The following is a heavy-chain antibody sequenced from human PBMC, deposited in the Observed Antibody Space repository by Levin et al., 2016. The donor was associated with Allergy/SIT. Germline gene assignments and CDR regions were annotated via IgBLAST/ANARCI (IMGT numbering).Heavy chain of an antibody. CDR3: ANSIIVYRSNWRSHSFDY. J-gene: IGHJ4*02. CDR2: IHRDGTTT. V-gene: IGHV3-74*01. D-gene: IGHD6-13*01. CDR1: GFTFSSYW. Sequence: GESLKISCAVSGFTFSSYWMHWVRQAPGKGLVWVSSIHRDGTTTYYADSVRGRFTISRDNAMNTLYLQMNSLRAEDTALYYCANSIIVYRSNWRSHSFDYWGQGTLVTVSS.